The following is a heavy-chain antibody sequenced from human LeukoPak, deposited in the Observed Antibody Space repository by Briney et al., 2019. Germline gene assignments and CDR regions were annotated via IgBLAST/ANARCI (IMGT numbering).Heavy chain of an antibody. CDR2: INHSGST. D-gene: IGHD6-19*01. CDR1: GYSISSGYY. CDR3: ARDPQSGYSSGWYVGWFDP. V-gene: IGHV4-34*01. Sequence: PSETLSLTCAVSGYSISSGYYWSWIRQPPGKGLEWIGEINHSGSTNYNPSLKSRVTISVDTSKNQFSLKLSSVTAADTAVYYCARDPQSGYSSGWYVGWFDPWGQGTLVTVSS. J-gene: IGHJ5*02.